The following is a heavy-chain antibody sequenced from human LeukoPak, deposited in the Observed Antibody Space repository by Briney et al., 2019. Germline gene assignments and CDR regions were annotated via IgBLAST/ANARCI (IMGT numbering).Heavy chain of an antibody. J-gene: IGHJ6*03. CDR1: GGSISSYY. CDR3: ARPREVDYYYYMDV. Sequence: SETLSLTCTVSGGSISSYYWSWIRQPPGKGLEWIEYVYYSGSTSYNPSLKSRVTLSVDTSKNQFSLKLRSVTAADTAVYYCARPREVDYYYYMDVWGKGTTVTVSS. V-gene: IGHV4-59*01. D-gene: IGHD2-2*01. CDR2: VYYSGST.